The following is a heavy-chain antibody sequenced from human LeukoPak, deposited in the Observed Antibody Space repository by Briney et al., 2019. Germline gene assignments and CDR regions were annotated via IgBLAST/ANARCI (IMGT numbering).Heavy chain of an antibody. CDR1: GFTFSSYG. Sequence: PGGSLRLSCAASGFTFSSYGMHWVRQAPGKGLEWVAFIRYDGSNKYYADSVKGRFTISRDNAKNSLYLQMNSLRAEDTAVYYCARDHGGGYYYMDVWGKGTTVTVSS. V-gene: IGHV3-30*02. CDR3: ARDHGGGYYYMDV. CDR2: IRYDGSNK. J-gene: IGHJ6*03. D-gene: IGHD2-15*01.